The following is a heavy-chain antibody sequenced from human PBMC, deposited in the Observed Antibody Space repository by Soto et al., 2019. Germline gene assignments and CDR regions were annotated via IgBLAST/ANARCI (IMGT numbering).Heavy chain of an antibody. CDR3: ARSRDGYNFVGDC. CDR2: INIDGSST. CDR1: GFTLSSYW. D-gene: IGHD5-12*01. J-gene: IGHJ4*02. V-gene: IGHV3-74*01. Sequence: GGSLRLSCAASGFTLSSYWMHWVSQSPGKGLVWVSRINIDGSSTSYADSVKGRFTISRDNAKNTLYLQVNSLRAEDTAVYYCARSRDGYNFVGDCWGQGTLVTVSS.